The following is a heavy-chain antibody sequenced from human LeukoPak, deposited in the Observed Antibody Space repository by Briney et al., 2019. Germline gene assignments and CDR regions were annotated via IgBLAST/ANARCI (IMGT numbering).Heavy chain of an antibody. CDR2: ISAYNGNT. J-gene: IGHJ4*02. Sequence: ASVKVSCKASGYTFTSYGISWVRQAPGQGLEWMGWISAYNGNTNYAQKLQGRVTMTTDTSTSTAYMELRSLRSDDTAVYYCARVFARGVIITYYSDYWGQGTLVTVSS. CDR3: ARVFARGVIITYYSDY. CDR1: GYTFTSYG. D-gene: IGHD3-10*01. V-gene: IGHV1-18*04.